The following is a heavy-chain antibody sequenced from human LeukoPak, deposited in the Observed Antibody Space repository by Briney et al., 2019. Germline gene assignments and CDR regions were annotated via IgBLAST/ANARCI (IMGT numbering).Heavy chain of an antibody. D-gene: IGHD6-19*01. J-gene: IGHJ4*02. CDR3: ARQGTIAVAGYFDY. CDR1: GGSFSAYY. V-gene: IGHV4-34*01. Sequence: PSETLYLTCAVYGGSFSAYYWSRIRQPPGKGLEWIAEINHSGSTNYNPSLKSRVTISLDTSKNQFSLKLSSVTAADTAVYYCARQGTIAVAGYFDYWGQGTLVTVSS. CDR2: INHSGST.